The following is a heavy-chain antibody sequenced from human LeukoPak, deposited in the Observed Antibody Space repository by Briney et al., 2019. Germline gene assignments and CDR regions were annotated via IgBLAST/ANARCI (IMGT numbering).Heavy chain of an antibody. V-gene: IGHV1-2*02. CDR1: GYTFTGYY. Sequence: GASVKVSCKASGYTFTGYYMHWVRQAPGQGLGWMGWINPNSGGTNYAQKFQGRVTMTRDTSISTAYMELSRLRSDDTAVYYCARGTYYYDSSGYYWHYWGQGTLVTVSS. CDR2: INPNSGGT. CDR3: ARGTYYYDSSGYYWHY. J-gene: IGHJ4*02. D-gene: IGHD3-22*01.